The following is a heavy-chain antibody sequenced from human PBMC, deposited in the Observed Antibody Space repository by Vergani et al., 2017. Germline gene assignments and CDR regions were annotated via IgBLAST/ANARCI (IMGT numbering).Heavy chain of an antibody. Sequence: EVQLVESGGGLVPPGRSLRLSCAASGFSFGDYAMTWVRQAPGKGLEWVAFIRNKAYGGTTEYAASVKGRFTISRDDSKRLAYLQLSGLKTEDTAVYFCSRGRGYSFGYSVYWRQGTLVTVSS. CDR2: IRNKAYGGTT. CDR3: SRGRGYSFGYSVY. CDR1: GFSFGDYA. V-gene: IGHV3-49*04. D-gene: IGHD5-18*01. J-gene: IGHJ4*02.